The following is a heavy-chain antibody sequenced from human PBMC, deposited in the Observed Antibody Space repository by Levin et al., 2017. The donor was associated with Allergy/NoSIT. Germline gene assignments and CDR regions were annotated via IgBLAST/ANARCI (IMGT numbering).Heavy chain of an antibody. CDR3: ARTGYSSSWYGWFDP. Sequence: GGSLRLSCAASGFTFNNYAMHWVRQAPGKGLEWVAVISYDGSNKYYADSVKGRFTISRDNSKNTLYLQMNSLRAEDTAVYYCARTGYSSSWYGWFDPWGQGTLVTVSS. J-gene: IGHJ5*02. CDR1: GFTFNNYA. CDR2: ISYDGSNK. V-gene: IGHV3-30-3*01. D-gene: IGHD6-13*01.